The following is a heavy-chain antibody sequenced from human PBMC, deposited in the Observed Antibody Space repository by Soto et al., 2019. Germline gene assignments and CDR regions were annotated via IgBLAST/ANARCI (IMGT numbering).Heavy chain of an antibody. V-gene: IGHV1-69*13. CDR2: IIPIFGTA. J-gene: IGHJ5*02. CDR3: AREVLGGLNWFDP. CDR1: GGTFSSYA. Sequence: SVKVSCKASGGTFSSYAISWVRQAPGQGLEWMGGIIPIFGTANYAQKFQGRVTITADESTSTAYMELSSLRSEDTAVYYCAREVLGGLNWFDPWGQGTLVTVSS.